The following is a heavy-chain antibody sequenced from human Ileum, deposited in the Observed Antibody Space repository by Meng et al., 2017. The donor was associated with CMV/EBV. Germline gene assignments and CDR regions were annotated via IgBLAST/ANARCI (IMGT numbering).Heavy chain of an antibody. CDR1: GDSGYSIGAI. D-gene: IGHD6-13*01. V-gene: IGHV6-1*01. CDR2: TYYRSKWYN. Sequence: QPQQSGPGLVKPSQTLPRPCAISGDSGYSIGAIWNWIRQSPSRGLEWLGKTYYRSKWYNDYAQSVKSRITVKPDTSKNQFSLQLNSVTPEDTAVYYCARENGYEWYFDFWGRGTLVTVSS. J-gene: IGHJ2*01. CDR3: ARENGYEWYFDF.